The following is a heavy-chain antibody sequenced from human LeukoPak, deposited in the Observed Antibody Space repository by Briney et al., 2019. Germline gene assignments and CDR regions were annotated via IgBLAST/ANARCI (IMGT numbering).Heavy chain of an antibody. D-gene: IGHD3-22*01. J-gene: IGHJ4*02. CDR1: GFTFSSYS. CDR3: AKENSSGYYYGPFDY. CDR2: ISSSSSYI. V-gene: IGHV3-21*04. Sequence: GGSLRLSCAASGFTFSSYSMNWVRQAPGKGLEWVSSISSSSSYIYYADSVKGRFTISRDNAKNSLYLQMNSLRAEDTALYYCAKENSSGYYYGPFDYWGQGTLVTVSS.